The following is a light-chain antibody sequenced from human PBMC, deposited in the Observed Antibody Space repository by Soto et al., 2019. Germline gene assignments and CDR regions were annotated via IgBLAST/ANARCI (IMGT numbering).Light chain of an antibody. J-gene: IGKJ1*01. Sequence: DIQLTQSPSSLSASVGDRVTITCRASQTIITFLNWYQQKPGKAPNLLISAASSLHSGVPSRLSGSGSGTDFTLTISSLQPEDFATYYCQQSYTSPWTFGQGTKVEIK. V-gene: IGKV1-39*01. CDR2: AAS. CDR1: QTIITF. CDR3: QQSYTSPWT.